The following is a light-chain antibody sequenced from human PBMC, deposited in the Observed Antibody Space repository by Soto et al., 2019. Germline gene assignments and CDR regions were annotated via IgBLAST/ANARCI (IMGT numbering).Light chain of an antibody. J-gene: IGKJ4*01. CDR2: GAS. CDR1: QSVSSY. V-gene: IGKV3-15*01. Sequence: EIVMPPSPSTLSVSPGERATPSRRASQSVSSYLAWYQQKPGQAPRLLIYGASTRATDIPARFSGSGSGTEFTLTISSLQSEDFALYYCQQYNNCPLTFGGGTKVDI. CDR3: QQYNNCPLT.